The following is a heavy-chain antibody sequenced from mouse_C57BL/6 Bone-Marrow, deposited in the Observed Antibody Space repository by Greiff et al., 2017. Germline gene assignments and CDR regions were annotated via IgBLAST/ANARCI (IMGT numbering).Heavy chain of an antibody. CDR3: ARSYYYGSSYFDY. V-gene: IGHV1-77*01. J-gene: IGHJ2*01. Sequence: VQLQQSGAELVKPGASVKISCKASGYTFTDYYINWVKQRPGQGLEWIGKIGPGSGSTYYNEKFKGKATLTADKSSSTAYMQISSLTSEDSAVYFCARSYYYGSSYFDYWGQGTTLTVSS. CDR1: GYTFTDYY. CDR2: IGPGSGST. D-gene: IGHD1-1*01.